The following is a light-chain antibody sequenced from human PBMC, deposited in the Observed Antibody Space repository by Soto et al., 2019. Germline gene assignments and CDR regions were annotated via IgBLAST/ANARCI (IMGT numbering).Light chain of an antibody. J-gene: IGKJ2*01. V-gene: IGKV3-15*01. CDR1: QFISTN. CDR3: QQYTNWPPVT. CDR2: YAS. Sequence: EIVMTQSPATLSVSPGERVTLSCRASQFISTNLAWYQQRPGQAPRLLIYYASTRATGIPARFSGSGSGTEFSLTISSLQSEDFAVYYCQQYTNWPPVTFGQGTKLRSN.